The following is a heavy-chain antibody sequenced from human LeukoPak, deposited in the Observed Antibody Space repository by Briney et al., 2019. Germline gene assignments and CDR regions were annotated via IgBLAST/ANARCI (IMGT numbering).Heavy chain of an antibody. CDR2: IYSGGST. CDR3: VKDKSPRGYDYGRFDY. V-gene: IGHV3-23*03. CDR1: GFTFSKYP. D-gene: IGHD5-12*01. J-gene: IGHJ4*02. Sequence: PGGSLRLSCSGSGFTFSKYPMSWVRQAPGKGLEWVSLIYSGGSTYYADSVKGRFTISRDNSKNTLYLQMNSLRAEDTAVYYCVKDKSPRGYDYGRFDYWGQGTLVTVSS.